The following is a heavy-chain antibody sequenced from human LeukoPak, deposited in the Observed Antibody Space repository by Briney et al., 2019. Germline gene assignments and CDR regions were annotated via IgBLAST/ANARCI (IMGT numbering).Heavy chain of an antibody. Sequence: ASVKVSCKASGGTFSRHAISWVRQAPGQGLEWMGGIIPIFGTANYAQKFQGRVTITADESTSTAYMELSSLRFDDTAVYYCARGSSVSRYFDWLFHNWGQGTLVTVSS. J-gene: IGHJ4*02. D-gene: IGHD3-9*01. CDR2: IIPIFGTA. V-gene: IGHV1-69*13. CDR1: GGTFSRHA. CDR3: ARGSSVSRYFDWLFHN.